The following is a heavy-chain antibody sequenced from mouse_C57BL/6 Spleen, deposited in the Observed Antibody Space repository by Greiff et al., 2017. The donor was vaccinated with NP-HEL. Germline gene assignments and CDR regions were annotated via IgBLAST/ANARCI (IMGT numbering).Heavy chain of an antibody. CDR2: IDPENGDT. V-gene: IGHV14-4*01. D-gene: IGHD2-3*01. J-gene: IGHJ2*01. Sequence: EVKLLESGAELVRPGASVKLSCTASGFNIKDDYMHWVKQRPEQGLEWIGWIDPENGDTEYASKFQGKATITADTSSNTAYLQLSSLTSEDTAVYYCTTGGMGYWGQGTTLTVSS. CDR3: TTGGMGY. CDR1: GFNIKDDY.